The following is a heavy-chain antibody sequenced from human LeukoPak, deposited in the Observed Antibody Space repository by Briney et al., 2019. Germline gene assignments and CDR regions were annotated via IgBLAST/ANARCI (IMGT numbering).Heavy chain of an antibody. Sequence: GGSLRLSCAASGFTFSSYSMMWVRQAPGKGLEWVSYISSSSTTIHYADSVKGRFTISRDNSKNTVDLQMNSLRGEDTAIYYCVKDDAWVQYQDWGQGTLVTVSS. V-gene: IGHV3-48*01. J-gene: IGHJ4*02. CDR3: VKDDAWVQYQD. CDR2: ISSSSTTI. D-gene: IGHD5-24*01. CDR1: GFTFSSYS.